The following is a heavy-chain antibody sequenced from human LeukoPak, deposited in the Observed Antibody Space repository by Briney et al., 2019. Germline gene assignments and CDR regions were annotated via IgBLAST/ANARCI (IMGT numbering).Heavy chain of an antibody. V-gene: IGHV3-30*18. J-gene: IGHJ4*02. D-gene: IGHD3-3*01. CDR1: GFTFSSYG. Sequence: PGGSLRLSCAASGFTFSSYGMHWVRQAPGKGLEWVAVISYDGSNKYYADSVKGRFTISRDDAKNTVYLQMNSLRPEDTAVYYCAKDLRLLEWIPLNYFDSWGQGTLVTVSS. CDR3: AKDLRLLEWIPLNYFDS. CDR2: ISYDGSNK.